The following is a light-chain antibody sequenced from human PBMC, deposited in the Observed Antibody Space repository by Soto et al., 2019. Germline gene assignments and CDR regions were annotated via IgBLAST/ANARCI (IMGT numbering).Light chain of an antibody. CDR3: SSYAGSNNRYV. J-gene: IGLJ1*01. Sequence: QSVLTQPPSASGSPGQSLTISCTGTSSDVGGYNFVSWYQQHPDKAPKLIIYEVSKRPSGVPDRFSGSKSGNTASLTVSGLQAEDEATYYCSSYAGSNNRYVFGTGTKLTVL. CDR2: EVS. V-gene: IGLV2-8*01. CDR1: SSDVGGYNF.